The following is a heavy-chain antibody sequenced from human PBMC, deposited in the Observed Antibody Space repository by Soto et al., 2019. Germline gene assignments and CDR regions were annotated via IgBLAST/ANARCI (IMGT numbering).Heavy chain of an antibody. J-gene: IGHJ4*02. CDR2: IYYSGST. Sequence: SETLSLTCTVSGGSISSGGYYWSWIRQHPGKGLEWIGYIYYSGSTYYNPSLKSRVTISVDTSKNQFSLKLSSVTAADTAMYYCARESHSGSFDYWGQGTLVTVSS. D-gene: IGHD1-26*01. CDR3: ARESHSGSFDY. CDR1: GGSISSGGYY. V-gene: IGHV4-31*03.